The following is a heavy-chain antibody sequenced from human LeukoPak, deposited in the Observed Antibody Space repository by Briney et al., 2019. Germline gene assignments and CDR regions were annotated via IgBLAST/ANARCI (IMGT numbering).Heavy chain of an antibody. J-gene: IGHJ4*02. CDR2: IRYDGSNK. Sequence: GGSLRHSCAASGFTFSSYGMHWVRQAPGKGLEWVAFIRYDGSNKYYADSVKGRFTISRDNSKNTLYLQMNSLRAEDTAVYYCAKELEQWLFPDDYWGQGTLVTVSS. D-gene: IGHD6-19*01. V-gene: IGHV3-30*02. CDR1: GFTFSSYG. CDR3: AKELEQWLFPDDY.